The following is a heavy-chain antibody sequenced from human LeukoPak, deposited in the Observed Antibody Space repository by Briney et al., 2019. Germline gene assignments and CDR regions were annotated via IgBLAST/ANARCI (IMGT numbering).Heavy chain of an antibody. Sequence: GGSLRLSCAASSFTFSNYWMHWVRQAPGKGLEWVANINQDGSTEQYVGSLKGRFTIFRDNAKNSLYLQMNSLRVDDTAVYYCTGERVESGFDIWGQGTLVTVSS. D-gene: IGHD1-26*01. CDR2: INQDGSTE. V-gene: IGHV3-7*01. CDR3: TGERVESGFDI. J-gene: IGHJ3*02. CDR1: SFTFSNYW.